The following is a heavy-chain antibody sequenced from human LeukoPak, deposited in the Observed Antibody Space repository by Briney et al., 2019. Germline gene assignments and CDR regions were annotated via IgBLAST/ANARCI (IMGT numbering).Heavy chain of an antibody. V-gene: IGHV3-23*01. CDR2: RGGGGNIA. D-gene: IGHD4-11*01. J-gene: IGHJ4*02. Sequence: GRSLRLSCVGSGFSFSRYAMSWVRQAPGKGLEWVAGRGGGGNIAYYADSVKGRFTVSRDNSKNTLYLQMNSLGAEDTAVYYCAKKKTDYSYPSSFDYWGQGTLVTVSS. CDR3: AKKKTDYSYPSSFDY. CDR1: GFSFSRYA.